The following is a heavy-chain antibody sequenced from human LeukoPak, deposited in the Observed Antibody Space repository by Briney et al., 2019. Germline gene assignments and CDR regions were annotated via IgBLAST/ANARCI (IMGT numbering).Heavy chain of an antibody. Sequence: GGSLGLSCAVSGFTFSYYGMHWVRQAPGKGLEWVAFIRYDGNDKFYAESVKGRFTISRDTSRNALYLQMNSLRPEDTAVYYCAKPLMRDRWFGESWGQGTLVSVSS. CDR1: GFTFSYYG. J-gene: IGHJ5*02. CDR3: AKPLMRDRWFGES. V-gene: IGHV3-30*02. D-gene: IGHD3-10*01. CDR2: IRYDGNDK.